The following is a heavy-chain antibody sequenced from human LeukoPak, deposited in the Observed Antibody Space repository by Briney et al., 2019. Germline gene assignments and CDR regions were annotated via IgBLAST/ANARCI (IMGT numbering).Heavy chain of an antibody. D-gene: IGHD3-10*01. Sequence: PSETLSLTCAVYGGSFSGYYWSWIRQPPGKGLEWIGEIDHSGSTNYNPSLKSRVTISVDTSKTQFSLRLSSVTDADTAVYYCARVDIGSGSYYRSYYYMDVWGKGTTVTVSS. CDR3: ARVDIGSGSYYRSYYYMDV. J-gene: IGHJ6*03. V-gene: IGHV4-34*01. CDR1: GGSFSGYY. CDR2: IDHSGST.